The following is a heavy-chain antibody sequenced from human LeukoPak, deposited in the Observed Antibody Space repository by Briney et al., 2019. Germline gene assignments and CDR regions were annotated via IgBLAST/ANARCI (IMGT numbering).Heavy chain of an antibody. CDR2: ISSSSSTI. V-gene: IGHV3-48*02. Sequence: PGGSLRLSCGVSGFTFSGSSMNWVRQAPGKGLDWVSYISSSSSTIYYADSVKGRFTISRDNAKNSLYLKMNSLRDEDTAVYYCARYFDSWGQGTLVTVSS. CDR1: GFTFSGSS. J-gene: IGHJ4*02. CDR3: ARYFDS.